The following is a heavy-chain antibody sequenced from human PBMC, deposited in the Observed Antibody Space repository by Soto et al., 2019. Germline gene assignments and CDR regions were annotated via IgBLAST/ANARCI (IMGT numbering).Heavy chain of an antibody. V-gene: IGHV3-23*01. J-gene: IGHJ4*02. Sequence: EVQLLESGGGLVQPGGSLRLSCAASGFTFSSYAMSWVRQAPGKGLEWVSAISGRGGSTYYADSVKGRFTISRDNSKSTLYLQMNSLRAEDTAVYYCAKSYDFWSGYGLFDYWGQGTLVTVSS. CDR3: AKSYDFWSGYGLFDY. CDR2: ISGRGGST. D-gene: IGHD3-3*01. CDR1: GFTFSSYA.